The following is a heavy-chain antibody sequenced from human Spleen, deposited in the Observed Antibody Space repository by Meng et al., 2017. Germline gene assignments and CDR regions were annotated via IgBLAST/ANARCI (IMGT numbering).Heavy chain of an antibody. CDR3: AGVDVDTGVPS. CDR2: NHHSGST. D-gene: IGHD5-18*01. J-gene: IGHJ5*02. CDR1: GGLFRCYY. V-gene: IGHV4-34*01. Sequence: QVQRPQVGGGLLKTLGALALPFAVYGGLFRCYYRSVLRAPPREGVGRMWENHHSGSTNYNPYLQGRVTISGDTSNNQVSLNLTSVTAADTATYYCAGVDVDTGVPSWGQGTLVTVSS.